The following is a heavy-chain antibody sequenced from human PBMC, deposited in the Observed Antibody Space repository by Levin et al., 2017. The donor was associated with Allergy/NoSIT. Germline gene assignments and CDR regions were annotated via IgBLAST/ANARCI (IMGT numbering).Heavy chain of an antibody. CDR2: ISGSGGST. Sequence: RTGGSLRLSCTDSGFTFSSYAMSWVRQAPGKGLEWVSTISGSGGSTYYADSVKGRFTISRDNSKNTVYLQMNSLRVDDTAAYYCAKARSTSGWDWGQGTLVTVSS. V-gene: IGHV3-23*01. CDR3: AKARSTSGWD. J-gene: IGHJ4*02. CDR1: GFTFSSYA. D-gene: IGHD6-19*01.